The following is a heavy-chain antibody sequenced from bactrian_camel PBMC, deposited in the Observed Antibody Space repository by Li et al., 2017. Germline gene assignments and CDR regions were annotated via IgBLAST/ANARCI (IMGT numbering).Heavy chain of an antibody. V-gene: IGHV3-2*01. CDR1: GFTFSSYL. CDR2: ITSEGSNV. Sequence: HVQLVESGGGLVQPGGSLRLSCAASGFTFSSYLMSWVRQAPGKGLEWVSSITSEGSNVYYADSVKGRITISRDNGKNTLSLQMTALKPEDTGIYYCAFAVVGGGLWYDSYEYHYWGQGTQVTVS. CDR3: AFAVVGGGLWYDSYEYHY. D-gene: IGHD5*01. J-gene: IGHJ4*01.